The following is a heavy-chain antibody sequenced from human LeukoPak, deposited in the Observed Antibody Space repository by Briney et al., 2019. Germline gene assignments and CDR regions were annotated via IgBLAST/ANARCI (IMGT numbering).Heavy chain of an antibody. D-gene: IGHD1-1*01. CDR3: ARGPPTAQYFQH. V-gene: IGHV1-8*01. Sequence: ASLKVSCKASGYTFTCYDINWVRQATGQGLEWMGWMNTNSGNTGYAQKFQGRVTMTRNTSTSTAYMELSSLRSEDTAVYYCARGPPTAQYFQHWGQGTLVTVSS. J-gene: IGHJ1*01. CDR1: GYTFTCYD. CDR2: MNTNSGNT.